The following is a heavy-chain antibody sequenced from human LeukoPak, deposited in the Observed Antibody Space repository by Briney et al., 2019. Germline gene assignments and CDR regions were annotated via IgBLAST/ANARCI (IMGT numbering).Heavy chain of an antibody. J-gene: IGHJ4*02. CDR2: VNPSGAST. D-gene: IGHD2-15*01. CDR3: ARARVVVPATPSDY. CDR1: GYTFTNYY. Sequence: ASVKVSCKASGYTFTNYYMHWVRQAPGKGLEGMRIVNPSGASTSYAQKFQGRVTMTRDTSTSTVYMELSSLRSEDTAVYYCARARVVVPATPSDYWGQGTLVTVSS. V-gene: IGHV1-46*01.